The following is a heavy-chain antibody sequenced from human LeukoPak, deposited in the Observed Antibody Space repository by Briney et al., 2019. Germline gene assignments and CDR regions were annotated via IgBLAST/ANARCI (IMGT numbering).Heavy chain of an antibody. J-gene: IGHJ5*02. D-gene: IGHD3-22*01. CDR3: ARGKRIVYYYDSSGYPS. CDR2: INHSGST. CDR1: GGSFSGYY. Sequence: SSETLSLTCAVYGGSFSGYYRSWIRQPPGKGLEWIGEINHSGSTNYNPSLKSRVTISVDTSKNQFSLKLSSVTAADTAVYYCARGKRIVYYYDSSGYPSWGQGTLVTVSS. V-gene: IGHV4-34*01.